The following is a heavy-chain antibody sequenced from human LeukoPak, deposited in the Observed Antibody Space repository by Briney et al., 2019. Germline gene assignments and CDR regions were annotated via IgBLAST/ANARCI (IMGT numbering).Heavy chain of an antibody. Sequence: PGGSLRLSCAASGFPFSSYWMHWVRQVPGKGLLWVSRINSDGSATIYADSVRGRFTISRDNAKNTLYLQMSGLRVEVTAVYHCASDSPYYGMDVWGQGTTVTVSS. CDR3: ASDSPYYGMDV. CDR2: INSDGSAT. J-gene: IGHJ6*02. V-gene: IGHV3-74*01. CDR1: GFPFSSYW.